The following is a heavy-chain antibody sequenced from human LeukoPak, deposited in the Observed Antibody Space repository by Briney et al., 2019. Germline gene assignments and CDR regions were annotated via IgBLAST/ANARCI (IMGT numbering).Heavy chain of an antibody. J-gene: IGHJ6*02. Sequence: SETLSLTCTVSGGSISSSSYYWGWIRQPPGKGLEWIGSIYYSGSTYYNPSLKSRVTISVDTSKNQFSLKLSSVTAADTAVYYCARPDGGPLLYYYYYGMDVWGQGTTVTVSS. V-gene: IGHV4-39*01. D-gene: IGHD2-8*02. CDR2: IYYSGST. CDR3: ARPDGGPLLYYYYYGMDV. CDR1: GGSISSSSYY.